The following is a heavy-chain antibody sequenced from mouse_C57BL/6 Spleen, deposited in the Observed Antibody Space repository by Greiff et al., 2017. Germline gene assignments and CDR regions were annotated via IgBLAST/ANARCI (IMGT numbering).Heavy chain of an antibody. CDR3: ARSLFYGMGY. D-gene: IGHD6-1*01. J-gene: IGHJ4*01. CDR1: GYTFTSYW. CDR2: IDTSDSET. V-gene: IGHV1-52*01. Sequence: QVQLQQPGAELVRPGSSVTLSCKASGYTFTSYWMHWVKQRPIQGLEWIGNIDTSDSETHYNPKFKDKATLNVDKSTSTAYIQLSSLTSEDSAVYYCARSLFYGMGYWGQGTSVTVSS.